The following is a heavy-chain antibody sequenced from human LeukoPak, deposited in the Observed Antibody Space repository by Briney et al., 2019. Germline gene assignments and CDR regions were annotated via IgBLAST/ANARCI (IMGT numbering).Heavy chain of an antibody. CDR1: GDRVSSNSAA. Sequence: SQTLSLTCALSGDRVSSNSAAWNWIRQSPSRGLEWLGRTYYRSKWYNDYAVSVKSRITINPDTSKNQFSLQLNSVTPEDTAVYYCARVGFYDSSGYLHYYFDYWGQGTLVTVSS. CDR2: TYYRSKWYN. CDR3: ARVGFYDSSGYLHYYFDY. D-gene: IGHD3-22*01. V-gene: IGHV6-1*01. J-gene: IGHJ4*02.